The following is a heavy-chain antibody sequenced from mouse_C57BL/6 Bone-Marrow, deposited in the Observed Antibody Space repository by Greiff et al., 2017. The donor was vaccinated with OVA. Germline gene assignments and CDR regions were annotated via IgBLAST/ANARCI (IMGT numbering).Heavy chain of an antibody. J-gene: IGHJ3*01. Sequence: EVKLMESGGGLVQPGGSLKLSCAASGFTFSDYGMAWVRQAPRKGPEWVAFISNLAYSIYYADTVTGRFTISRENAKNTLYLEMSSLRSEDTAMYYCARPPDGYYGWFAYWGQGTLVTVSA. D-gene: IGHD2-3*01. CDR3: ARPPDGYYGWFAY. CDR2: ISNLAYSI. CDR1: GFTFSDYG. V-gene: IGHV5-15*01.